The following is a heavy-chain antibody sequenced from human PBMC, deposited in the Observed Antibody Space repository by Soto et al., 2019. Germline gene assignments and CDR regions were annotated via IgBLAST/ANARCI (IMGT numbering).Heavy chain of an antibody. Sequence: QVQLVESGGGVVQPGRSLRLSCAASGFTFSSYAMHWVRQAPGKGLEWVAVISYDGSNKYYADSVKGRFTISRDNSKNTLYLQMNSLRAEDTAVYYCARVYNWNDAYYYGMDVWGQGTTVTVSS. D-gene: IGHD1-20*01. CDR1: GFTFSSYA. CDR2: ISYDGSNK. CDR3: ARVYNWNDAYYYGMDV. J-gene: IGHJ6*02. V-gene: IGHV3-30-3*01.